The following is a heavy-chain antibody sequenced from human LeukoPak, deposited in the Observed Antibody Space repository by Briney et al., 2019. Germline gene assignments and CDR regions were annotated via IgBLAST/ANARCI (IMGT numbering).Heavy chain of an antibody. CDR1: GFTLDDYA. CDR2: ISWNSVNL. J-gene: IGHJ6*03. V-gene: IGHV3-9*03. D-gene: IGHD6-6*01. CDR3: ARGSITARPGSVYYYYYMDV. Sequence: GWSLRLSCAASGFTLDDYAMHWVRQAPGKGLEWVSGISWNSVNLGYADSVRGRFTISRDNAKNSLYLQMNSLRAEDMALYYCARGSITARPGSVYYYYYMDVWGKGTTVTVSS.